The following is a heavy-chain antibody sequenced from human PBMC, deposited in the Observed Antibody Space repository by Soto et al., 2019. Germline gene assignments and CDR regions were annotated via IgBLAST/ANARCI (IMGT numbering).Heavy chain of an antibody. Sequence: QVQLVQSGGEVRQPGASVKVSCKASGYTFSSYGISWVRQAPGQGLEWMGWISADNGNTKYAQNLQGRVTLTKDTSTTTADMELRSLRYDHTAVYFCARCADFWSGYRWFDAWGQGTLVTVSS. J-gene: IGHJ5*02. CDR2: ISADNGNT. CDR3: ARCADFWSGYRWFDA. V-gene: IGHV1-18*01. CDR1: GYTFSSYG. D-gene: IGHD3-3*01.